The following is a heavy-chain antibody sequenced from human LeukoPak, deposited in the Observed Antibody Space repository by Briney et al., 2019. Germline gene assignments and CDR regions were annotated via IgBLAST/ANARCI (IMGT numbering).Heavy chain of an antibody. CDR2: VDWDGDT. V-gene: IGHV2-70*01. Sequence: SGPTLVNPTQTLTLTFTFSGFSLSSRGMWVGWIRQPPGKALEWLALVDWDGDTYYTTSLKTRLTISKDAAKNQVVLTMTNMDPVDTATYYCARTRPRDNGGWYFSFDYWGQGALVIVSS. CDR1: GFSLSSRGMW. J-gene: IGHJ4*02. CDR3: ARTRPRDNGGWYFSFDY. D-gene: IGHD6-19*01.